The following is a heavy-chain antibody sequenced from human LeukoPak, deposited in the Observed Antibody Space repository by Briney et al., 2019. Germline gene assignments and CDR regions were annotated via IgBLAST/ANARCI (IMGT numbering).Heavy chain of an antibody. Sequence: SETLSLTCTVSGGSISNTNYYWGWIRQPPGKGLEWIGSIYYSGSTYYNPSLKSRVTISVDTSKNQFSLKLSSVTAADTAVYYCARQGGGAAAGTFDYWGQGTLVTVSS. V-gene: IGHV4-39*01. CDR3: ARQGGGAAAGTFDY. CDR1: GGSISNTNYY. D-gene: IGHD6-13*01. J-gene: IGHJ4*02. CDR2: IYYSGST.